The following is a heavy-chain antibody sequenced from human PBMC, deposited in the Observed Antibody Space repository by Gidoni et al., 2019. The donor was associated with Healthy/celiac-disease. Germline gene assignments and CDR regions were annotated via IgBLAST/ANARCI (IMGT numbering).Heavy chain of an antibody. CDR3: ARVGDPDIVVVPAASGMDV. Sequence: QVQLVESGGGVVQPGRSLRLSCAASGFTFSSYGMHWVRQAPGQGLEWGAVIWYDGSNKYYADSVKGRFTISRDNSKNTLYLQMNSLRAEDTAVYYCARVGDPDIVVVPAASGMDVWGQGTTVTVSS. CDR1: GFTFSSYG. CDR2: IWYDGSNK. J-gene: IGHJ6*02. D-gene: IGHD2-2*01. V-gene: IGHV3-33*08.